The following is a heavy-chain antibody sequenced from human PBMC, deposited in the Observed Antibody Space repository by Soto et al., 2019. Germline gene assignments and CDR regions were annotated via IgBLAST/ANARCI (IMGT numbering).Heavy chain of an antibody. CDR2: ISAYNGNT. V-gene: IGHV1-18*04. D-gene: IGHD3-22*01. Sequence: ASVKVSCKASGYTFTSYGISWVRQAPGQGLEWMGWISAYNGNTNYTQKLQGRVTMTTDTSTSTAYIELRSLRSDETAVYYCAREGFYYDSSGYNYWGQGTLVTVSS. CDR1: GYTFTSYG. J-gene: IGHJ4*01. CDR3: AREGFYYDSSGYNY.